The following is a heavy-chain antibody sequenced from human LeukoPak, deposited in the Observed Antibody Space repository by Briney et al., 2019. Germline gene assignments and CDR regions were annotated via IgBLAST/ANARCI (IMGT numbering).Heavy chain of an antibody. Sequence: SETLSLTCTLSGGSISSSSYYSGWIRQPPGKGLEWIGSIYYSVSTYYNPSLKSRVTISVDTSKNQFSLKLSSVTAADTAVYYCARLNWFDPWGQGTLVTVSS. V-gene: IGHV4-39*01. CDR2: IYYSVST. CDR3: ARLNWFDP. CDR1: GGSISSSSYY. J-gene: IGHJ5*02.